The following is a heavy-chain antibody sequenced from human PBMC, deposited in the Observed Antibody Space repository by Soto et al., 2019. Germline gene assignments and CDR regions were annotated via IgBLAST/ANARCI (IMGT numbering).Heavy chain of an antibody. J-gene: IGHJ5*02. CDR3: AGSDYDILTGHANWFDP. Sequence: SETLSLTCTVSGGSISSSSYYWGWIRQPPGKGLEWIGSIYYSGSTYYNPSLKSRVTISVDTSKNQFSLKLSSVTAADTAVYYCAGSDYDILTGHANWFDPWGQGTLVTVSS. CDR2: IYYSGST. V-gene: IGHV4-39*01. D-gene: IGHD3-9*01. CDR1: GGSISSSSYY.